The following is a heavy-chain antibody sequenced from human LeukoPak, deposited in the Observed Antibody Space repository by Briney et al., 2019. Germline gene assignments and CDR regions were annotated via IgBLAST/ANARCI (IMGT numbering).Heavy chain of an antibody. D-gene: IGHD1-7*01. J-gene: IGHJ4*02. Sequence: ASVKVSFKVSGYTLTELSMHWVRQAPGKGLEWMGGFDPEDGETIYAQKFQGRVTMTEDTSTDTAYMELSSLGSEDTAVYYCATVDRVQGTTWGYWGQGTLVTVSS. CDR2: FDPEDGET. V-gene: IGHV1-24*01. CDR1: GYTLTELS. CDR3: ATVDRVQGTTWGY.